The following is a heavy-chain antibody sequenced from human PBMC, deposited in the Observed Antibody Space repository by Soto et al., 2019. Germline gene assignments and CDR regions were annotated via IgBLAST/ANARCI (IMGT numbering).Heavy chain of an antibody. Sequence: ASVKVSCKASGGTFSSYTISWVRQAPGQGLEWMGRIIPILGIANYAQKFQGRVTITADKSTSTAYMELSSLRSEDTAVYYCARAHLSSGYYWHYWGQGTLVTVSS. CDR1: GGTFSSYT. V-gene: IGHV1-69*02. D-gene: IGHD3-22*01. J-gene: IGHJ4*02. CDR3: ARAHLSSGYYWHY. CDR2: IIPILGIA.